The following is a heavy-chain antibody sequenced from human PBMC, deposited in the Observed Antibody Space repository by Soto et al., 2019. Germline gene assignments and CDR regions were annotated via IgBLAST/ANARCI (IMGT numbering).Heavy chain of an antibody. J-gene: IGHJ3*02. D-gene: IGHD1-1*01. V-gene: IGHV1-46*01. Sequence: QVHLVQSGAEVKKPGASMKVSCTASGYTLTSHHVHWVRQAPGRRLEWMGSINPAKGAAEYTARIQGRVIVNRETSTSTVYMELRGLTSADTSIFYCARGGGVGLDGSAAFDIWGQGTMVTVSS. CDR1: GYTLTSHH. CDR2: INPAKGAA. CDR3: ARGGGVGLDGSAAFDI.